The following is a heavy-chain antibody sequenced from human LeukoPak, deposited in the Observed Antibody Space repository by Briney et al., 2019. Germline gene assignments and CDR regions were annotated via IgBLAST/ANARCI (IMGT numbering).Heavy chain of an antibody. CDR2: ISGSGGST. V-gene: IGHV3-23*01. J-gene: IGHJ4*02. CDR3: AKLLYYYDSSQPY. Sequence: GGSLSLSYAASVFTFSRYGMSWVRQAPGKGLEWVSAISGSGGSTYYADSVKGRFTISRDNSKNTLHLQMNSLRAEDTAVYYCAKLLYYYDSSQPYWGQGTLVTVSS. D-gene: IGHD3-22*01. CDR1: VFTFSRYG.